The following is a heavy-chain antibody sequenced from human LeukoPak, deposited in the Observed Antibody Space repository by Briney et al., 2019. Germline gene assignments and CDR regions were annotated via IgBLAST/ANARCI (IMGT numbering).Heavy chain of an antibody. CDR1: GFTLSSYE. D-gene: IGHD1-26*01. V-gene: IGHV3-48*03. CDR2: ISSSGSTI. J-gene: IGHJ4*02. Sequence: GGSLRLSCAASGFTLSSYEMNWVRQAPGKGLEWVSYISSSGSTIYYADSVKGRFTISRDNAKNSLYLQMNSLRAEDTAVYYCARGDSGSYYFDYWGQGTLVTVPS. CDR3: ARGDSGSYYFDY.